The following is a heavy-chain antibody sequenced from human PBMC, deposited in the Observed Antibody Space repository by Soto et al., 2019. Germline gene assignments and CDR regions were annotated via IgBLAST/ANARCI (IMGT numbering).Heavy chain of an antibody. CDR1: GFTFSSYW. CDR2: IKQDGSEK. J-gene: IGHJ6*02. V-gene: IGHV3-7*01. Sequence: PGGSLRLSCAASGFTFSSYWMSWVRQAPGKGLEWVANIKQDGSEKYYVDSVKGRFTISRDNAKNSLYLQMNSLRAEDTAVYYCHLAYCGGDCYYYYYGMDVWGQGTTVTVYS. CDR3: HLAYCGGDCYYYYYGMDV. D-gene: IGHD2-21*02.